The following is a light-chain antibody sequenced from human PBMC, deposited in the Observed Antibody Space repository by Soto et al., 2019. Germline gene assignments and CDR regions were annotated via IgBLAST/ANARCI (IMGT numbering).Light chain of an antibody. J-gene: IGKJ1*01. CDR3: QQYNSYSPWT. V-gene: IGKV1-5*03. CDR2: KAS. Sequence: EIHITPSPSPLSASVGDRVTITCRASQSISSWLAWYQQKPGKAPKLLIYKASSLESGVPSRFSGSGSGTEFTLTISSLQPDDFATYYCQQYNSYSPWTFGQGTKVDIK. CDR1: QSISSW.